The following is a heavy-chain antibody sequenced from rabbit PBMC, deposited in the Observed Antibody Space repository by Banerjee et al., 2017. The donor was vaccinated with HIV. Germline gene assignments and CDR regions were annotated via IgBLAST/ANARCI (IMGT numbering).Heavy chain of an antibody. J-gene: IGHJ4*01. CDR3: ARNEWDYAGTTYYSL. CDR2: IYTSSGTT. CDR1: GFDLSSYYY. D-gene: IGHD8-1*01. Sequence: QSLEESGGGLVKPEGSLTLTCKASGFDLSSYYYMCWVRQAPGKGLEWIACIYTSSGTTYYASWAKGRFTISKTSSTTVTLQMTSLTAADTATYFCARNEWDYAGTTYYSLWGPGTLVTVS. V-gene: IGHV1S40*01.